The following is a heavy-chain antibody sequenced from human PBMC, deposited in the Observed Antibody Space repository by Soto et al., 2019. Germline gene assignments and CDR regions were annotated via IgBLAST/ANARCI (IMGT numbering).Heavy chain of an antibody. Sequence: QVQLVQSGAEVKKPGSSVKVSCKASGGAFSNYGINWARQAPGQGLEWMGGIVPLFGTPEYAQKFQGRVTITTDESTSTAYMELSSLRSEDTALYFCARIAMVRGVISGLFDPWGQGTLVTVSS. CDR2: IVPLFGTP. D-gene: IGHD3-10*01. V-gene: IGHV1-69*01. CDR3: ARIAMVRGVISGLFDP. CDR1: GGAFSNYG. J-gene: IGHJ5*02.